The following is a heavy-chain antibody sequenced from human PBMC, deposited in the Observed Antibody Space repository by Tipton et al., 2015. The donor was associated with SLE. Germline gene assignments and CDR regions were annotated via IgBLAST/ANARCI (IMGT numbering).Heavy chain of an antibody. D-gene: IGHD5-12*01. Sequence: TLSLTCTVSGGSISSHYWSWIRQPPGKGLEWIGYIYYSGSTNYNPSLKSRVTISVDTSKNQFSLKLSSVTAADTAVYYCARDPLGRGYSGYDYLWGQGTLVTVSS. CDR2: IYYSGST. CDR3: ARDPLGRGYSGYDYL. J-gene: IGHJ4*02. V-gene: IGHV4-59*11. CDR1: GGSISSHY.